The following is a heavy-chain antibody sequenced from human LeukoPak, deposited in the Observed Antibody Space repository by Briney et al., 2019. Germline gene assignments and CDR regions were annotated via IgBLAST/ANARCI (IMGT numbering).Heavy chain of an antibody. D-gene: IGHD6-25*01. Sequence: SETLSLTCTVSGGSITNGDFYWAWIRQPPGKELEWIGNIHYSGTTYYKPSLRGRVTMYVDTSRNQFSLKLNFVNVADTALYYCARHPAARNWFDPWGQGVLVTVSS. J-gene: IGHJ5*02. CDR3: ARHPAARNWFDP. V-gene: IGHV4-39*01. CDR1: GGSITNGDFY. CDR2: IHYSGTT.